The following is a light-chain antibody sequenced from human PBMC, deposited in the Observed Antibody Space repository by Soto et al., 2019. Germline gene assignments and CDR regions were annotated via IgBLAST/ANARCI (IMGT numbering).Light chain of an antibody. CDR2: GAS. Sequence: EIVLTQSPGTLSLSPGERATLSCRASQSLSSTYLAWYQQKPGQAPRLLIYGASSRATGIPDRFIGSGSATEFTLTISRLEPEDFAVYHCQQYSNSPPTFGGGTKVEI. J-gene: IGKJ4*01. V-gene: IGKV3-20*01. CDR1: QSLSSTY. CDR3: QQYSNSPPT.